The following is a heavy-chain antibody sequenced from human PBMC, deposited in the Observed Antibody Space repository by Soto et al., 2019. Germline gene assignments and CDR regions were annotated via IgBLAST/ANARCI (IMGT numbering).Heavy chain of an antibody. CDR2: IYHSGTT. J-gene: IGHJ6*02. D-gene: IGHD3-10*01. CDR1: GDSISSGYY. Sequence: SETLSLTCAVSGDSISSGYYWAWIRRPPGKGLEWIGSIYHSGTTYYNPSLKSRVTISVDTSRNQFSLKLRSVTAADMAVYYCARDMVQPRGGKDVWGQGTTVIVSS. V-gene: IGHV4-38-2*02. CDR3: ARDMVQPRGGKDV.